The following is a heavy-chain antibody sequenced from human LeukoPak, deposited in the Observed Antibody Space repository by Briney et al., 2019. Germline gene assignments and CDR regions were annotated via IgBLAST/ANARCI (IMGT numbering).Heavy chain of an antibody. Sequence: ASVKVSCKVSGYTLTSYYMHWVRQAPGHGLEWIGIINPSGGSTSYAEKLKGRVTMTRDTSTNAVYMQMSSLISEGTAVYYCARAKEDLYSDPYYFDYWGQGTLVTVSS. J-gene: IGHJ4*02. CDR3: ARAKEDLYSDPYYFDY. D-gene: IGHD4-17*01. CDR2: INPSGGST. CDR1: GYTLTSYY. V-gene: IGHV1-46*04.